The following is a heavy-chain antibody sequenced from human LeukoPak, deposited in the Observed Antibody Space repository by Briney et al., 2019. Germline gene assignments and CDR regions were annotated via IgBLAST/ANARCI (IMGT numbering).Heavy chain of an antibody. V-gene: IGHV4-34*01. Sequence: SETLSLTCAVYGGSFSGYYWSWIRQPPGKGLEWIGEINHSGSTNYNPSLKSRVTISVDTSKNQFSLKLSSVTAADTAVYYCARGWERYSYGFNWFDPWGQGTLVAVSS. CDR2: INHSGST. J-gene: IGHJ5*02. CDR1: GGSFSGYY. CDR3: ARGWERYSYGFNWFDP. D-gene: IGHD5-18*01.